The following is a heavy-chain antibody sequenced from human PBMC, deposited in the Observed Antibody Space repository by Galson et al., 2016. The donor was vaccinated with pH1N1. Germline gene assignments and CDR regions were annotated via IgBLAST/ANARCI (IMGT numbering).Heavy chain of an antibody. D-gene: IGHD2-2*01. Sequence: SVKVSCKASRDTFSSYVFNWVRQAPGHGLGWMGGIIPIFDTSNYAQKFQGRVTITADKSTSTAYMELNSLRSEDTAMYYCARNMHLYCSSASCRVYYFDSWGQGTLVTVSS. V-gene: IGHV1-69*06. CDR1: RDTFSSYV. CDR2: IIPIFDTS. J-gene: IGHJ4*02. CDR3: ARNMHLYCSSASCRVYYFDS.